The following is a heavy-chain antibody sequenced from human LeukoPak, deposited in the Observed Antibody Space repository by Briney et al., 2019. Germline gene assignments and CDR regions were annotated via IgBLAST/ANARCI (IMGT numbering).Heavy chain of an antibody. CDR1: GFTFSGSA. V-gene: IGHV3-73*01. D-gene: IGHD3-10*01. CDR2: VRSKANSYAT. J-gene: IGHJ4*02. Sequence: PGGSLRLSCAASGFTFSGSAMHWVRQASGKGLEWVGRVRSKANSYATAYAASVKGRFTISRDDSKNTAYLQMNSLKTEDTAVYYCTLVYYGSGSLDYWGQGTLVTVSS. CDR3: TLVYYGSGSLDY.